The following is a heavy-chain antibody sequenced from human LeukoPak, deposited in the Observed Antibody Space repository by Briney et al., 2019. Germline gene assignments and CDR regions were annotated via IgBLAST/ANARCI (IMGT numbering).Heavy chain of an antibody. J-gene: IGHJ4*02. CDR2: IYYSGST. CDR1: GGSISIYY. D-gene: IGHD3-10*01. Sequence: SETLSLTCTVSGGSISIYYWSWIRQPPGKGLEWIGYIYYSGSTNYNPSLKSRVTISVDTSKNQFSLKLSSVTAADTAVYYCARGVQGNFDYWGQGTLVTVSS. CDR3: ARGVQGNFDY. V-gene: IGHV4-59*01.